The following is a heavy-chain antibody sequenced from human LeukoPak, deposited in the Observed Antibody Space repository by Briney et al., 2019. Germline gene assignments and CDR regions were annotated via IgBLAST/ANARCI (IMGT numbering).Heavy chain of an antibody. CDR1: GFTFRSYA. CDR3: AKDVGYYDFG. J-gene: IGHJ4*02. D-gene: IGHD3-3*01. Sequence: GGSLRLSCAASGFTFRSYAMRWVRQAPGKGLEWVSAISGSGGSTYYADSVKGRFTISRDNSKNTLYLQMNSLRAEDTAVYYCAKDVGYYDFGWGQGTLATVSS. CDR2: ISGSGGST. V-gene: IGHV3-23*01.